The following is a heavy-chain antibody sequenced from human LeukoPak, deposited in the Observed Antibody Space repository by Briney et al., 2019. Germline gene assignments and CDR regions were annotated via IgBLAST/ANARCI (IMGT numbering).Heavy chain of an antibody. J-gene: IGHJ4*02. D-gene: IGHD1-26*01. V-gene: IGHV1-8*01. CDR1: GYTFTSYD. CDR2: MNPNSGNT. CDR3: ARAKEKWEEFDY. Sequence: ASVKVSCKASGYTFTSYDINWVRQATGQGLEWMGWMNPNSGNTGYAQKFQGGVTMTRNTSISTAYMELSSLRSEDTAVYYCARAKEKWEEFDYWGQGALVTVSS.